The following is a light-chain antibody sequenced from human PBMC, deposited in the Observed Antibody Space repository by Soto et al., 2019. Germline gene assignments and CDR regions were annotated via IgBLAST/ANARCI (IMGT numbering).Light chain of an antibody. V-gene: IGKV1-5*03. J-gene: IGKJ4*01. Sequence: DIQMTQSPSTLSGSVGDRVTITCRASQTISSWLAWYQQKPGKAPKLLIYKVSTLKSGVPSRFSGSGSGTEFTLTISSLQPDDFATYYCQQYLTYSSLTFGGGTKVDI. CDR2: KVS. CDR3: QQYLTYSSLT. CDR1: QTISSW.